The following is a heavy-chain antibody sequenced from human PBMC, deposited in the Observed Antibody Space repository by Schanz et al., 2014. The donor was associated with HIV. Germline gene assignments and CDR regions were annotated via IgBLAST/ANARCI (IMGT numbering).Heavy chain of an antibody. CDR2: ISESGGRS. CDR3: AKAKGSYSATTFYFDF. D-gene: IGHD1-26*01. V-gene: IGHV3-23*01. Sequence: EVQLLDSGGGLVQPGGSLRLSCVASGFTFINYAMTWVRQAPGKGLEWVSSISESGGRSYYADSVKGRFTISRDNSKNTVYLQLKSLRVEDTAVYYCAKAKGSYSATTFYFDFWGQGTLVTVSS. CDR1: GFTFINYA. J-gene: IGHJ4*02.